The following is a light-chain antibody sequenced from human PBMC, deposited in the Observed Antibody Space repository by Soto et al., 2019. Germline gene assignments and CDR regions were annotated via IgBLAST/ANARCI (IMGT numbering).Light chain of an antibody. CDR1: QSVSRY. CDR3: QQRSNWPPT. Sequence: EIVLTQSPSTLSLSPGDTATISCRASQSVSRYLAWYQQKPGQAPKLLIYDAFNRATGIPARFSGSGSGTEFTLTISSLEPEDFAIYYCQQRSNWPPTFGGGTKVEIK. J-gene: IGKJ4*01. V-gene: IGKV3-11*01. CDR2: DAF.